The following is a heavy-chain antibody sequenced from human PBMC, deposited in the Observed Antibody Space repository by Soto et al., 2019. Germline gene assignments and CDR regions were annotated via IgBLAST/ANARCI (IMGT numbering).Heavy chain of an antibody. D-gene: IGHD6-13*01. CDR1: GFTFSSYA. CDR3: ARPLIAAAGS. V-gene: IGHV3-30-3*01. Sequence: GGSLRLSCAASGFTFSSYAMHWVRQAPGKGLEWVAVISYDGSNKYYADSVKGRFTISRDNSKNTLYLQMNSLRAEDTAVYYCARPLIAAAGSWGQGTLVTVSS. J-gene: IGHJ4*02. CDR2: ISYDGSNK.